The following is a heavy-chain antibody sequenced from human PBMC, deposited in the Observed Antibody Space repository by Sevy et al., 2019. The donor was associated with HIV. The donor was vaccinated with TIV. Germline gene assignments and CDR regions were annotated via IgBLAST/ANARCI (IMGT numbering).Heavy chain of an antibody. J-gene: IGHJ4*02. CDR2: ISANGDNA. CDR1: GFTFRTYD. V-gene: IGHV3-30-3*01. D-gene: IGHD1-26*01. Sequence: GGSLRLSCAASGFTFRTYDLHWVRQAPGRGLEWLALISANGDNAFYANSVRGRLTVSRDNSMNTLSLQMSSLTAEDTAVYYCARGPEWELTSFLSHWGQGTLVTVSS. CDR3: ARGPEWELTSFLSH.